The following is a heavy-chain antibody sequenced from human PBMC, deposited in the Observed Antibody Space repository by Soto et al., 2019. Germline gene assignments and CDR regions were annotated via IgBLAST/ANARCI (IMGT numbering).Heavy chain of an antibody. CDR1: GFTFSSYW. Sequence: GGSLRLSCAASGFTFSSYWMSWVRQAPGKGLEWVANIKQDGSEKYYVDSVKGRFTISRDNAKNSLYLQMNSLRAEDTAVYYCAREYCSSTSCHAFDIWGQGTMVTVSS. J-gene: IGHJ3*02. V-gene: IGHV3-7*01. CDR2: IKQDGSEK. CDR3: AREYCSSTSCHAFDI. D-gene: IGHD2-2*01.